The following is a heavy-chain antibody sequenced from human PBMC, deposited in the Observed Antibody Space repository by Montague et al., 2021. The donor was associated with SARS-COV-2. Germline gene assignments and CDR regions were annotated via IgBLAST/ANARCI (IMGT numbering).Heavy chain of an antibody. D-gene: IGHD3-22*01. Sequence: SETLSLTCAVSGGSISSSNWWSWVRQPPGKGLEWIGEIYHSGSTNYNPSLKSRVTISVGKSKNQFSLKLSSVTAADTAVYYCARAPRDYYYDSSGYYYYYYGRDVWGQGTTVTVSS. CDR2: IYHSGST. CDR3: ARAPRDYYYDSSGYYYYYYGRDV. J-gene: IGHJ6*02. V-gene: IGHV4-4*02. CDR1: GGSISSSNW.